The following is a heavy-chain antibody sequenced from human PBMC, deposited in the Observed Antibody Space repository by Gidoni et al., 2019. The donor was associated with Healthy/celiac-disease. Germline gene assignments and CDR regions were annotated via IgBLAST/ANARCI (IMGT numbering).Heavy chain of an antibody. CDR1: GFSLSTSGVG. CDR2: IYWNDDK. J-gene: IGHJ4*02. V-gene: IGHV2-5*01. CDR3: AHTTIFGVVIRHPMGPEFDY. D-gene: IGHD3-3*01. Sequence: QITLKESGPTLVKPTQTLTLTCTFSGFSLSTSGVGVGWIRQPPGKALEWLALIYWNDDKRYSPSLKSRLTITKDTSKNQVVLTMTNMDPVDTATYYCAHTTIFGVVIRHPMGPEFDYWGQGTLVTVSS.